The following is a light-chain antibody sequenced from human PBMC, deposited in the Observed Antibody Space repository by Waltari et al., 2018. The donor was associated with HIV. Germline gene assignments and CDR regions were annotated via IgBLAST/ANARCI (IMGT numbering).Light chain of an antibody. CDR1: QTINNY. Sequence: DIQMTQSPSSLSASVGERVTISCRASQTINNYLNWYQQRPGEAPKLLIFAASTLQSGVPSRFSGSGSETDFTLTISSLQRDDLATYFCQQTFSAPFTFGGGTKVEI. CDR3: QQTFSAPFT. J-gene: IGKJ4*01. V-gene: IGKV1-39*01. CDR2: AAS.